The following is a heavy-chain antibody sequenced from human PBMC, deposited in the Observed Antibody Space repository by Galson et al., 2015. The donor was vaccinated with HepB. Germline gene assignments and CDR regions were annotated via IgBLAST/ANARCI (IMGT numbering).Heavy chain of an antibody. CDR2: INPNSGDT. V-gene: IGHV1-2*02. CDR3: ARNYIDY. J-gene: IGHJ4*02. CDR1: GYTFTGYY. Sequence: SVKVSCKASGYTFTGYYMHWVRQAPGQGLEWMGWINPNSGDTNYAQKFQGRVTVTTDTSTNTAYMDLRRLRSGDTAVYYCARNYIDYWGQGTLVTVSS.